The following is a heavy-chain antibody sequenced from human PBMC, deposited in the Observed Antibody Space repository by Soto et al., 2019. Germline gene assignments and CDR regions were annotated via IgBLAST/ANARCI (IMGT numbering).Heavy chain of an antibody. J-gene: IGHJ4*02. CDR1: GGSISGGGYY. D-gene: IGHD3-10*01. V-gene: IGHV4-31*03. CDR3: PRGKGRTFFDY. Sequence: SSETLSLTCNVSGGSISGGGYYWSRVRQHPGKGLEWIGYIYDSGSTYYNSALKGRLTISMDTSKKQFSLKLSSMTAADTTVYYRPRGKGRTFFDYWGQGTLVTVS. CDR2: IYDSGST.